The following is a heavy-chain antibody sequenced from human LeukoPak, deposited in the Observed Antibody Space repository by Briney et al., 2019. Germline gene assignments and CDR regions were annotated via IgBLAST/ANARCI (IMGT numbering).Heavy chain of an antibody. Sequence: SETLSLTCTVSGVSISSYYWSWIRQPPGKGLEWIGRIYTSGSTNYNPSLKSRVTMSVDTSKNQFSLKLSSVTAADTAVYYCAKSPGWLRLSGDWYFDLWGRGTLVTVSS. D-gene: IGHD5-12*01. CDR1: GVSISSYY. CDR2: IYTSGST. CDR3: AKSPGWLRLSGDWYFDL. V-gene: IGHV4-4*07. J-gene: IGHJ2*01.